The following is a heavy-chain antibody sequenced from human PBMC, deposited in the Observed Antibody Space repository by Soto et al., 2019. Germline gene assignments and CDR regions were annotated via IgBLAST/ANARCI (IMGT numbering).Heavy chain of an antibody. CDR2: IYSGGST. CDR1: GFTVSSNY. J-gene: IGHJ3*02. D-gene: IGHD5-18*01. Sequence: EVQLVESGGGLIQPGGSLRLSCAASGFTVSSNYMSWVRQAPGKGLEWVSVIYSGGSTYYADSVKGRFTISRDNSKNTLYLQMNSLRAEDTAVYDCAGNPYSPLWSYAFDIWGQGTMVTVSS. V-gene: IGHV3-53*01. CDR3: AGNPYSPLWSYAFDI.